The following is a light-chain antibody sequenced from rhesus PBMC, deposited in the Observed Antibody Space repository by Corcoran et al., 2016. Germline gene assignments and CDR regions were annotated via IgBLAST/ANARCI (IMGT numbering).Light chain of an antibody. CDR2: GAS. Sequence: EIVMTQSPATLSLSPGERATLSCRASQSVSSSLAWYQQKRGQAPRLLISGASSRATGIPDRFSGSGSGTDFTLTISSLEPEDVAVYYCLQHSNWPRTFGQGTKVEIK. CDR3: LQHSNWPRT. J-gene: IGKJ1*01. CDR1: QSVSSS. V-gene: IGKV3-24*01.